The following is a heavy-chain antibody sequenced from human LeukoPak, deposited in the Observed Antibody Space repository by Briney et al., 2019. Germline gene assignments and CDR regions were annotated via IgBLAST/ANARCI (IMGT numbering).Heavy chain of an antibody. J-gene: IGHJ5*02. Sequence: GSLRLSCAASGFTFTTYAMSWVRQAPGKGLEWVSTVSAGGGSTYYADSVRGRFTISRDNSKNTLYLQMNSLRAEDTAVYYCAKVNIVLVPTARRWFDPWGQGTLVTVSS. CDR3: AKVNIVLVPTARRWFDP. CDR2: VSAGGGST. D-gene: IGHD2-2*01. CDR1: GFTFTTYA. V-gene: IGHV3-23*01.